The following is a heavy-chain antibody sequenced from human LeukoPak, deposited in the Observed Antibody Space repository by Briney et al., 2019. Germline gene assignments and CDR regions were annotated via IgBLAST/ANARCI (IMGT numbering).Heavy chain of an antibody. CDR2: IYPGDSDT. V-gene: IGHV5-51*01. D-gene: IGHD2-2*01. CDR3: ARQRYCSSTACKYYFDY. CDR1: GYSFTSYW. Sequence: GESLKISCKGSGYSFTSYWIGWVRQMPGKCLEWMGIIYPGDSDTRYSPSFQGQVTISADKSISTAYLQWSSLKASDTAMYYCARQRYCSSTACKYYFDYWGQGTLVTVSS. J-gene: IGHJ4*02.